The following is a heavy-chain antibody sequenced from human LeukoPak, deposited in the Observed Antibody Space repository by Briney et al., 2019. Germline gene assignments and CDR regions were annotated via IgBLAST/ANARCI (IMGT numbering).Heavy chain of an antibody. CDR2: INHSGST. V-gene: IGHV4-34*01. CDR3: AREPYYYGSGSSPNAFDI. CDR1: GGSFSGYY. J-gene: IGHJ3*02. Sequence: SETLSLTCAVYGGSFSGYYWSWIRQPPGKGLEWIGEINHSGSTNYNPSPKSRVTISVDTSKNQFSLKLSSVTAADTAVYYCAREPYYYGSGSSPNAFDIWGQGTMVTVSS. D-gene: IGHD3-10*01.